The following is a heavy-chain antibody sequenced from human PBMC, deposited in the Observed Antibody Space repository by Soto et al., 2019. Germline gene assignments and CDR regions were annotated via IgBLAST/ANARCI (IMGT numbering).Heavy chain of an antibody. CDR2: ISRDGGTK. CDR3: TGEVASGY. D-gene: IGHD2-8*02. Sequence: QVQLVESGGGVVQPGRSLRLSCAVSGFTVSTYGMHWFRQAPGKGLEWVAVISRDGGTKFYADSVEGRFTISKDNSRNTLLLEMNSLRSDDMAVYYCTGEVASGYWGQGTLVTVSS. J-gene: IGHJ4*02. CDR1: GFTVSTYG. V-gene: IGHV3-30*03.